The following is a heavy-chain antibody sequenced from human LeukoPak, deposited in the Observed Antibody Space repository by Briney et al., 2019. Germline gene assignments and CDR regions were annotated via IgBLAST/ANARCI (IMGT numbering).Heavy chain of an antibody. CDR1: GFTFDDYG. V-gene: IGHV3-20*04. CDR3: ARGQFRNYYESNVAYYGFDY. D-gene: IGHD3-22*01. CDR2: INWNGVSI. J-gene: IGHJ4*02. Sequence: PGGSLRHTCAASGFTFDDYGMSWVRQAPRKGLEWVAGINWNGVSIGYADSVKGRFTISRDNAKNSLYLQMNSLRREDTALYYCARGQFRNYYESNVAYYGFDYWGQGTLVIVSS.